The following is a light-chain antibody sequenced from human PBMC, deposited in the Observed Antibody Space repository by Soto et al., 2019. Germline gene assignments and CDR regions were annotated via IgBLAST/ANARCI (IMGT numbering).Light chain of an antibody. CDR2: DTS. J-gene: IGKJ3*01. V-gene: IGKV3-11*01. CDR1: QSVSSS. CDR3: QQRTNWPRSFT. Sequence: EIVLTQSPATLSLSPGERATLSCRASQSVSSSLAWYQQKPGQAPMLLIYDTSKRATGIPARFSGRGSGIDFTITISSLEPEDFAVYYCQQRTNWPRSFTFGPGTKVDIK.